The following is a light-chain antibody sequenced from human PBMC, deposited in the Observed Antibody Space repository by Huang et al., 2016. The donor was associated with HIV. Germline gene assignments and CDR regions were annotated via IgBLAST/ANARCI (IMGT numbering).Light chain of an antibody. CDR3: QHYNNWPPKT. CDR1: QSVSNN. J-gene: IGKJ1*01. V-gene: IGKV3-15*01. Sequence: EIVMTQSPATLSVSPGERATLSCRASQSVSNNLAWYQQKPGQAHRLLIYDASTRATAIPARFSGSGSGTEFTLTISSLQSEDFAVYYCQHYNNWPPKTFGQGTKVEIK. CDR2: DAS.